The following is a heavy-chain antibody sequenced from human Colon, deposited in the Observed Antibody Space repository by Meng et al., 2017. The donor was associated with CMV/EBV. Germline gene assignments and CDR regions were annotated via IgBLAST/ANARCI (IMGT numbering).Heavy chain of an antibody. Sequence: GESLKISCATSGFTFSSYTMHWVRQAPGKGLEWVSSIDTSGSKIYYADSVKGRFTVSRDDARDSLYLQLNSLRVEDTALYYCAREKGFLGGTFDYWGQGTLVTVSS. J-gene: IGHJ4*02. D-gene: IGHD1-26*01. V-gene: IGHV3-21*01. CDR2: IDTSGSKI. CDR1: GFTFSSYT. CDR3: AREKGFLGGTFDY.